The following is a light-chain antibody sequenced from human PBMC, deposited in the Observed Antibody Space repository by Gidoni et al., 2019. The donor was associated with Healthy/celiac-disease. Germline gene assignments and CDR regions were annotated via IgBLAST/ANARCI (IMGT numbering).Light chain of an antibody. V-gene: IGKV3-20*01. J-gene: IGKJ2*01. CDR1: QTVSSSY. CDR3: QQYGSSPPEYT. CDR2: GAS. Sequence: DIALTHTPGPLSLSPGERATLSCRASQTVSSSYLAWYQQKPGQAPRLLIYGASSRATGIPDRFSGSGSGTDFTLTISRLEPEDFAVYYCQQYGSSPPEYTFXQXTKLEIK.